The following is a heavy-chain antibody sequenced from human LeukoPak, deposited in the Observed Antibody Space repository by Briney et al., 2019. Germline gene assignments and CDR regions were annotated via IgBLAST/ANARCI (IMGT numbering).Heavy chain of an antibody. CDR3: ARSTPVDTARGYYGMDV. J-gene: IGHJ6*02. V-gene: IGHV3-53*04. CDR2: IYSGGST. CDR1: GFTVSNNY. D-gene: IGHD5-18*01. Sequence: GGSLRLSCSASGFTVSNNYMNWVRQAPAKGLYWVSTIYSGGSTYYADSVKGRFTISRHNSKNTLDLQMNSLRAEDTDVYYCARSTPVDTARGYYGMDVWGQGTTVTVSS.